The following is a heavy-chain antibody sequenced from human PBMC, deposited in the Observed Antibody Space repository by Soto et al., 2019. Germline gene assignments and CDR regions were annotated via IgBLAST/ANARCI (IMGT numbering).Heavy chain of an antibody. Sequence: SVKVSCKASGGTFSSYAISWVRQAPGQGLEWMGGIIPIFGTANYAQKFQGRVTMTEDESTSTAYMELSSLRSEDTAVYYCARRSIIAAAGKGGYYYYGMDVWGQGTTVTVSS. CDR3: ARRSIIAAAGKGGYYYYGMDV. D-gene: IGHD6-13*01. CDR1: GGTFSSYA. CDR2: IIPIFGTA. J-gene: IGHJ6*02. V-gene: IGHV1-69*13.